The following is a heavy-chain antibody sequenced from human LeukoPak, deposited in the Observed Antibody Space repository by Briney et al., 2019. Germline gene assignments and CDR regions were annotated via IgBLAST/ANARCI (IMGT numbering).Heavy chain of an antibody. CDR2: INQDGSGE. J-gene: IGHJ4*02. D-gene: IGHD6-19*01. V-gene: IGHV3-7*01. CDR3: ARSDSSGWYTSDY. CDR1: GFTFSRYW. Sequence: PGGSLRLSCAASGFTFSRYWMTWVRQGQGKGLEWVATINQDGSGEYYVDSVKGRFTISRDNAKNSLYLQMNSLRAEDTAVYYCARSDSSGWYTSDYWGQGTLVTVSS.